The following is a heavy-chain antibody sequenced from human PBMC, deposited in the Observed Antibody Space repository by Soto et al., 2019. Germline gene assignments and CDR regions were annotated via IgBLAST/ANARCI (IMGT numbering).Heavy chain of an antibody. CDR2: ISYDGSNK. Sequence: GGSLRLSCAASGFTFSSYGMHWVRQAPGKGLEWVAVISYDGSNKYYADSVKGRFTISRDNSKNTLYLQMNSLRAEDTAVYYCAKVLLSGLAVAGIALPLLGIDYWGQGTLVTVSS. CDR3: AKVLLSGLAVAGIALPLLGIDY. J-gene: IGHJ4*02. V-gene: IGHV3-30*18. CDR1: GFTFSSYG. D-gene: IGHD6-19*01.